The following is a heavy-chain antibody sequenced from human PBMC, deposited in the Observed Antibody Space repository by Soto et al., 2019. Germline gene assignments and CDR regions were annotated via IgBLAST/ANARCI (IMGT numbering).Heavy chain of an antibody. Sequence: PGGSLRLSCAASGFTLSNYAMTWVRLAPGKGLEWVSVISGSGGDSYYADSVKGRFTISRDTSKNTLYLQMNSLRAEDTAVYYCAKKGGVSCSGQIDSWGPGTLVTVSS. CDR1: GFTLSNYA. CDR3: AKKGGVSCSGQIDS. J-gene: IGHJ4*02. CDR2: ISGSGGDS. D-gene: IGHD2-21*01. V-gene: IGHV3-23*01.